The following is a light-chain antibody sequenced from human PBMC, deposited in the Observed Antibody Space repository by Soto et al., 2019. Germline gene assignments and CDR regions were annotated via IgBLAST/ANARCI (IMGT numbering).Light chain of an antibody. CDR1: QSVSSN. CDR3: QKYGTSPRK. CDR2: GAS. V-gene: IGKV3-20*01. Sequence: EIVMTQSPATLSVSPGERATLSCSASQSVSSNLAWYQQKPGQAPRLLIYGASTRATGIPDRFSGSGSGTDLTLTISRLEPEDFAVYYCQKYGTSPRKFGQGTKVDIK. J-gene: IGKJ1*01.